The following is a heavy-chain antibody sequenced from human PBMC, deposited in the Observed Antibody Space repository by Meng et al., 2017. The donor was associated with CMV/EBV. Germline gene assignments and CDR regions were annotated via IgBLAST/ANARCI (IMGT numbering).Heavy chain of an antibody. J-gene: IGHJ6*02. CDR3: ARDKSEYYYYYGMDV. V-gene: IGHV3-11*01. Sequence: LSLTCAASGFTFSDYYMSWIRQAPGKGLEWVSYISSSGSTIYYADSVKGRFTISRDNAKNSLYLQMNSLRAEDTAVYYCARDKSEYYYYYGMDVWGQGTTVTVSS. D-gene: IGHD6-6*01. CDR2: ISSSGSTI. CDR1: GFTFSDYY.